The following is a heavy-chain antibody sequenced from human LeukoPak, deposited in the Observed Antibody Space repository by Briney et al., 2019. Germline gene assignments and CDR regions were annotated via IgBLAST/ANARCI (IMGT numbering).Heavy chain of an antibody. D-gene: IGHD3-22*01. CDR3: ARTLFTTPDY. CDR1: GGSISSYY. Sequence: PSETLSLTCTVSGGSISSYYWGWIRQPPGKGLEWIGEINHSGSTNYNPSLKSRVTISVDTSKNQFSLKLSSVTAADTAVYYCARTLFTTPDYWGQGTLVTVSS. CDR2: INHSGST. J-gene: IGHJ4*02. V-gene: IGHV4-34*01.